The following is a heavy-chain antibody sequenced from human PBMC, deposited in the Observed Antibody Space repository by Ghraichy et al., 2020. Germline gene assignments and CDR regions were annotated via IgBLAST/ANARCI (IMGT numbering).Heavy chain of an antibody. D-gene: IGHD3-3*01. CDR1: GGSFSGYY. Sequence: SQTLSLTCAVYGGSFSGYYWSWIRQPPGKGLEWIWEINHSGSTNYNPSLKSRVTISVDTSKNQFSLKLSSVTAADTAVYYCARAPRGRRYDFWSGSPYYYYGMDVWGQGTTVTVSS. V-gene: IGHV4-34*01. J-gene: IGHJ6*02. CDR2: INHSGST. CDR3: ARAPRGRRYDFWSGSPYYYYGMDV.